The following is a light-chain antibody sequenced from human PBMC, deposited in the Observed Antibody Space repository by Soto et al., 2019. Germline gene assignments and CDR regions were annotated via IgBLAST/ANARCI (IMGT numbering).Light chain of an antibody. V-gene: IGKV1-5*01. J-gene: IGKJ1*01. CDR3: HQYNSYST. CDR1: QSISSL. Sequence: DIQLTQSPSFLSASVGDRVTITCRASQSISSLLAWYQQKPGKTPKLLIYDASDLESGVPSRFSGSGSGTEFTLTIRSLQPDDFATYYCHQYNSYSTFGQGTKVDIK. CDR2: DAS.